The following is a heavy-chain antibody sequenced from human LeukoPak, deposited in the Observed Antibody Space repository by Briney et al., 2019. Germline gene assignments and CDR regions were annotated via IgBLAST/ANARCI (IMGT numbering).Heavy chain of an antibody. V-gene: IGHV4-4*07. Sequence: SETLSLTCTVSGGSISSYYWSWIRQPAGKGLEWIGRIYTSGSTNYNPSLTSRVTMSVDTSKNQFSLKLSSVTAADTAVYYCARVGGIAAAGSLDYWGQGTLVTVSS. J-gene: IGHJ4*02. CDR3: ARVGGIAAAGSLDY. CDR1: GGSISSYY. CDR2: IYTSGST. D-gene: IGHD6-13*01.